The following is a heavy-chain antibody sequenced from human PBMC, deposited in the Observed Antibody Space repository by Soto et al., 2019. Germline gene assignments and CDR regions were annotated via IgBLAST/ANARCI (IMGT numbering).Heavy chain of an antibody. CDR1: GYTFTSYA. V-gene: IGHV1-3*01. CDR3: ATDLYYYDSSGYYNLDY. J-gene: IGHJ4*02. D-gene: IGHD3-22*01. CDR2: INAGNGNT. Sequence: QVQLVQSGAEVKKPGASVKVSCKASGYTFTSYAMHWVRQAPGQRLEWMGWINAGNGNTKYSQKFQGRVTITRDTSASTAYMELSSLRSEDTAVYYCATDLYYYDSSGYYNLDYWGQGTLVTVSS.